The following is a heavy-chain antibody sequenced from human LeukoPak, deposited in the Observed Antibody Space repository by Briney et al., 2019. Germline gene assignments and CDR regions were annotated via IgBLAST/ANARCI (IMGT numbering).Heavy chain of an antibody. V-gene: IGHV1-2*02. Sequence: ASVKVSCKASGYTFTVYYMHWVRQAPGQGLEWMGWINPNSGGTNYAQKFQGRVTMTRDTSISTAYMELSRLRSDDTAVYYCARDPFWGVVVPAALDYWGQGTLVTVSS. CDR2: INPNSGGT. CDR1: GYTFTVYY. J-gene: IGHJ4*02. D-gene: IGHD2-2*01. CDR3: ARDPFWGVVVPAALDY.